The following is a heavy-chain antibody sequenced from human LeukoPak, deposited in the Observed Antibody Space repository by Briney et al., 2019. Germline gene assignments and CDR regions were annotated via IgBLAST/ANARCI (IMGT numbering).Heavy chain of an antibody. CDR1: GGSISSGDYY. Sequence: SETLSLTCTVSGGSISSGDYYWSWIRQPPGKGLEWIGYVFRTGRTSYNPSLESRVTISLDRSKNQFSLRLTSVTAADSAMYCCARTDGDDSSGYYSISLDYWGQGTLVTVSS. CDR3: ARTDGDDSSGYYSISLDY. CDR2: VFRTGRT. V-gene: IGHV4-30-4*08. J-gene: IGHJ4*02. D-gene: IGHD3-22*01.